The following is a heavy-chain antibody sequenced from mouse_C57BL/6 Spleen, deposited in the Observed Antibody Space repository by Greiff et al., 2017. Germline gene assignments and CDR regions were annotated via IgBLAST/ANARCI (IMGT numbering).Heavy chain of an antibody. D-gene: IGHD2-3*01. CDR1: GYTFTDYY. CDR3: ARSDGYYDFDY. CDR2: IKPNNDGT. V-gene: IGHV1-18*01. J-gene: IGHJ2*01. Sequence: EVQRVEPGPELVKPGASVKISCKASGYTFTDYYMDWVKPSHGQSLEWIGDIKPNNDGTNYNQKFKGKATLTVDKSSSTAYMELRSLTSEDTAVDYCARSDGYYDFDYWGQGTTLTVSS.